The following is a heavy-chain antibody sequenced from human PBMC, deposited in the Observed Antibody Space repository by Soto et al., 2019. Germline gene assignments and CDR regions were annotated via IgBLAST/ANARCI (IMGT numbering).Heavy chain of an antibody. J-gene: IGHJ3*02. D-gene: IGHD2-15*01. Sequence: QVQLVQSGAEVKKPGASVKVSCKASGYTFTGYYMHWVRQAPGQGLEWMGWINPNSGGTNYAQKFEGWVNINRDTSISPAYMELSRLRSDDTAVYYCARGYCSGGSCANDAFDIWGQGTMVTVSS. CDR3: ARGYCSGGSCANDAFDI. V-gene: IGHV1-2*04. CDR1: GYTFTGYY. CDR2: INPNSGGT.